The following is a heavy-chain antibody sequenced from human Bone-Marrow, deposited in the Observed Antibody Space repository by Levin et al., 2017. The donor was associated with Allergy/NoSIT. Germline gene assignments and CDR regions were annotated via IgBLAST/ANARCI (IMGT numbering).Heavy chain of an antibody. Sequence: PGGSLRLSCAASGFTFSSYWMSWVRQAPGKGLEWVANIKQDGSEKYYVDSVKGRFTISRDNAKNSLYLQMNSLRAEDTAVYYCARVRGWTAMVRYFDYWGQGTLVTVSS. D-gene: IGHD5-18*01. J-gene: IGHJ4*02. V-gene: IGHV3-7*01. CDR2: IKQDGSEK. CDR3: ARVRGWTAMVRYFDY. CDR1: GFTFSSYW.